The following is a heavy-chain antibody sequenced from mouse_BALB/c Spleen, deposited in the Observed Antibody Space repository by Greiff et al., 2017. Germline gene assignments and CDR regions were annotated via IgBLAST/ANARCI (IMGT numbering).Heavy chain of an antibody. D-gene: IGHD2-2*01. CDR3: ARDGYGAMDY. CDR2: ISNLAYSI. Sequence: EVKLMESGGGLVQPGGSRKLSCAASGFTFSDYGMAWVRQAPGKGPEWVAFISNLAYSIYYADTVTGRFTISRENAKNTLYLEMSSLRSEDTAMYYCARDGYGAMDYWGQGTSVTVSS. V-gene: IGHV5-15*02. J-gene: IGHJ4*01. CDR1: GFTFSDYG.